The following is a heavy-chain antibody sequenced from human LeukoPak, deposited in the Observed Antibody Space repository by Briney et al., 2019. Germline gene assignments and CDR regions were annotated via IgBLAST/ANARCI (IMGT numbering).Heavy chain of an antibody. Sequence: ASVKVSCKASGYAFTSFDINWVRQATGQGLEWMGWMNPNVGDRGYAQKFQGRVTITRSTSISTAYMELSSLRSEDTAVYYCARARGVVGDYYYMDVWGRGTTVTVSS. CDR2: MNPNVGDR. CDR1: GYAFTSFD. CDR3: ARARGVVGDYYYMDV. V-gene: IGHV1-8*03. J-gene: IGHJ6*03. D-gene: IGHD3-3*01.